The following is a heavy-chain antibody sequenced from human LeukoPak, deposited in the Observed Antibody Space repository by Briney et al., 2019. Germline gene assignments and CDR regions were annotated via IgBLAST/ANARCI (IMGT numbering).Heavy chain of an antibody. CDR1: GCTFSNYA. CDR3: ARYHDYGHYKRCFDP. Sequence: GRPLRLSCAASGCTFSNYAMHWLRQAPGNRQEWVALVSVDGSNKYYADSEKRRFSIPRDNSKNTLYLQMHSLRAEDTAVYYCARYHDYGHYKRCFDPWGQGTLVTVSS. J-gene: IGHJ5*02. D-gene: IGHD4-17*01. CDR2: VSVDGSNK. V-gene: IGHV3-30*04.